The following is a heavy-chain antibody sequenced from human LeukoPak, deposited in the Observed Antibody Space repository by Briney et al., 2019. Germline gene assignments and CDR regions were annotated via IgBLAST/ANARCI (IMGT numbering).Heavy chain of an antibody. V-gene: IGHV3-74*01. J-gene: IGHJ6*02. CDR3: ARDAVDTANAV. Sequence: GGSLRLSCAASGFTFTTYWMHWVRQAPGKGLVWVSHINSDGSITSYADSVKGRFTISGDNAKNTLCLQMNSLRAEDTAVYYCARDAVDTANAVWGQGTTVTVSS. CDR2: INSDGSIT. CDR1: GFTFTTYW. D-gene: IGHD5-18*01.